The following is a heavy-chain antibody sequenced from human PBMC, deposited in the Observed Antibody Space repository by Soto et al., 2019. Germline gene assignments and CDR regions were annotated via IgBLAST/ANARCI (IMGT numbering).Heavy chain of an antibody. Sequence: WEPLCLTCTVSAGSVNGGTYYWTRLRQPPGKGPEWFGYIDNRGGTNYNHSRESRVTISLDTSKNQFSLRLSSVTAADTVVYYCAGDQPGVYYYGMDVWGQGTTVTVSS. J-gene: IGHJ6*02. CDR3: AGDQPGVYYYGMDV. CDR2: IDNRGGT. CDR1: AGSVNGGTYY. V-gene: IGHV4-61*01. D-gene: IGHD2-2*01.